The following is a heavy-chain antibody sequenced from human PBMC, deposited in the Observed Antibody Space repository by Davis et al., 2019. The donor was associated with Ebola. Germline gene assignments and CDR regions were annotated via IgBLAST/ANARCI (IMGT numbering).Heavy chain of an antibody. D-gene: IGHD3-22*01. Sequence: GESLKISCPASGFIFSSAWMNWVRQAPGKGLEWVGRIKSKTDGGTADYAAPVKGRFTISRDDSKNTVYLQMNSLKTEDTGMYFCARYYYDSSASRRPGFDPWGQGTLVTVSS. J-gene: IGHJ5*02. CDR3: ARYYYDSSASRRPGFDP. CDR2: IKSKTDGGTA. CDR1: GFIFSSAW. V-gene: IGHV3-15*07.